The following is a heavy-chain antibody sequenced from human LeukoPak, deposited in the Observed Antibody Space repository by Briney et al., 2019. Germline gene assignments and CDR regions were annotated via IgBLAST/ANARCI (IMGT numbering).Heavy chain of an antibody. Sequence: ASVKVSCKASGYTFATYGINWVRQAPGQGLEWMGWISAYNGNTNYAQKLQGRVTMTTDTSTGTAYMELRSLRSDDTAVYYCARGTGTTIDYYHYGMDVWGQGTTVTVSS. CDR1: GYTFATYG. CDR3: ARGTGTTIDYYHYGMDV. J-gene: IGHJ6*02. CDR2: ISAYNGNT. D-gene: IGHD1-1*01. V-gene: IGHV1-18*01.